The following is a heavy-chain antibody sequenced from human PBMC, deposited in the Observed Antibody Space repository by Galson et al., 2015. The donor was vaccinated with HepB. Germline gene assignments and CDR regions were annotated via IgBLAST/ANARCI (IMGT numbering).Heavy chain of an antibody. V-gene: IGHV1-18*04. CDR2: ISAYNGNT. CDR3: ARDLSQEGLRDY. CDR1: GYTFTSYG. J-gene: IGHJ4*02. Sequence: SVKVSCKASGYTFTSYGISWVRQAPGQGPEWMGWISAYNGNTNYAQKLQGRVTMTTDTSTSTAYMELRSLRSDDTAVYYCARDLSQEGLRDYWGQGTLVTVSS.